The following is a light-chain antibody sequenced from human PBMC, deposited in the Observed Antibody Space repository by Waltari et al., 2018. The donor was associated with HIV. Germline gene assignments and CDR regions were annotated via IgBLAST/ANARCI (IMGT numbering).Light chain of an antibody. CDR1: SSNIGNNQ. J-gene: IGLJ1*01. V-gene: IGLV1-51*01. CDR2: DNN. CDR3: VAWDRSLSAVV. Sequence: QSVLPQPPSVSAAPGPKVTISCSGSSSNIGNNQVSWYQQLPGTAPKPLIYDNNKRPSAIPHRFSASKSGTSATLGITGLHTGDEAENYCVAWDRSLSAVVFGTGTKVTVL.